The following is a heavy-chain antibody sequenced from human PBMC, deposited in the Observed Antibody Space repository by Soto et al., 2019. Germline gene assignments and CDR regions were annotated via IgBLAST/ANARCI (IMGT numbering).Heavy chain of an antibody. D-gene: IGHD6-6*01. CDR2: IYSGGST. CDR1: GFTVSSNY. V-gene: IGHV3-53*01. CDR3: ARAQSIAARISLYYYYYYGMDV. J-gene: IGHJ6*02. Sequence: QPGGSLRLSCAASGFTVSSNYMSWVRQAPGKGLEWVSVIYSGGSTYYADSVKGRFTISRDNSKNTLYLQMNSLRAEDTAVYYCARAQSIAARISLYYYYYYGMDVWGQGTTVTVSS.